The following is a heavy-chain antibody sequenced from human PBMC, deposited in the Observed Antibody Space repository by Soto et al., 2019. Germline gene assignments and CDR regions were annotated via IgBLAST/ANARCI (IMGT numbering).Heavy chain of an antibody. CDR3: ARSVAVPGAHIDY. J-gene: IGHJ4*02. D-gene: IGHD6-19*01. Sequence: WETLSLTCNVSGGSISGSYWSWIRQSPGKGLEWLGYVYYTGSTNYSPSLRSRVSISVDTSKNEFSLRLSSVTAADTAVYFCARSVAVPGAHIDYWGQETQVTVSS. V-gene: IGHV4-59*01. CDR1: GGSISGSY. CDR2: VYYTGST.